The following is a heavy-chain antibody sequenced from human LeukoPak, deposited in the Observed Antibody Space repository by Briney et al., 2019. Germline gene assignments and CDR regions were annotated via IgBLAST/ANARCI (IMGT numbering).Heavy chain of an antibody. CDR1: GYTFTGYY. CDR2: INPNSGGT. Sequence: ASVKDSCKASGYTFTGYYMHWVRQAPGQGLEWMGWINPNSGGTNYAQKFQGRVTMTRDTSISTAYMELSRLRSDDTAVYYCAREFLPGARQYQLPLWGQGTLVTVSS. J-gene: IGHJ4*02. D-gene: IGHD2-2*01. CDR3: AREFLPGARQYQLPL. V-gene: IGHV1-2*02.